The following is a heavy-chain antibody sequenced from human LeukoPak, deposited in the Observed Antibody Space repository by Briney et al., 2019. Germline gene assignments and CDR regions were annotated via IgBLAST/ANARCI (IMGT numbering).Heavy chain of an antibody. CDR2: IYTSGST. Sequence: PSETLSLTCTVSGGSISSYYWSWIRQPAGKGLEWIGRIYTSGSTNYNPSLKSRVTMSVDTSKNQFTLKLSSVTAADTAVYYCASERVVPAATWFDPRGQGTLVTVSS. J-gene: IGHJ5*02. V-gene: IGHV4-4*07. CDR1: GGSISSYY. D-gene: IGHD2-2*01. CDR3: ASERVVPAATWFDP.